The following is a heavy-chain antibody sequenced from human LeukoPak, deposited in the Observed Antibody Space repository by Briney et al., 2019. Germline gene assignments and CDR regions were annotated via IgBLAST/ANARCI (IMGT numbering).Heavy chain of an antibody. Sequence: SVKVSCKPSGGTFGSYAISWVRQAPGQGLEWVGGIIPLFGAPLYAQKFQGRVTITADVRTSTVYMDLSSLRSDDTAVYYCARDEEKAAGSLWGQGTRSSSPQ. CDR2: IIPLFGAP. D-gene: IGHD6-13*01. CDR3: ARDEEKAAGSL. J-gene: IGHJ4*02. CDR1: GGTFGSYA. V-gene: IGHV1-69*13.